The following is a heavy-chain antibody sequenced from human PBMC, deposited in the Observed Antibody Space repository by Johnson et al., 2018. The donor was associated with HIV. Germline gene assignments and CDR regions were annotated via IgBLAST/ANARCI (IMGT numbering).Heavy chain of an antibody. J-gene: IGHJ3*02. D-gene: IGHD3-16*02. Sequence: VQLVESGGGVVQPGRSLRLSCAASGFTFSSYDMHWVRQATGKGLEWVSAIGTAGDTYYPGSVKGRFTISRDDSKNTLYLQMNSLTTEDTAVYYCTTAIVIDAFDIWGQGTMVTVS. CDR1: GFTFSSYD. CDR3: TTAIVIDAFDI. V-gene: IGHV3-13*01. CDR2: IGTAGDT.